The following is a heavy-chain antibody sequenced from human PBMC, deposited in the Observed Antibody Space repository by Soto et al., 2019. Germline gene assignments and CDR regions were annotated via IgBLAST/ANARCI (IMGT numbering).Heavy chain of an antibody. V-gene: IGHV3-23*01. Sequence: GGSLRLSCAASGFTLSSYAMNWVRQAPGRGLEWVSAISGSGDSTFYGDSVKGRFTISRDNSKNTLYLQMNSLRAEDTAVYYCATQRNFGVVLSSGPYNWLDPWGQGTLVTVSS. CDR1: GFTLSSYA. CDR3: ATQRNFGVVLSSGPYNWLDP. D-gene: IGHD3-3*01. CDR2: ISGSGDST. J-gene: IGHJ5*02.